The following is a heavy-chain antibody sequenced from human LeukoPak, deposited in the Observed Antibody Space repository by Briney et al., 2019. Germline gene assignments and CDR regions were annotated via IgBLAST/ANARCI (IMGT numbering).Heavy chain of an antibody. CDR3: ARVEINWFDL. CDR1: GYSFTGYA. CDR2: INPSGGSA. V-gene: IGHV1-46*01. Sequence: GASVKVSCKASGYSFTGYAMNWVRQAPGQGLEWMGIINPSGGSAIYAQSFQGRVTMTRDMSTSTVYMELSSLRSEDTAVYYCARVEINWFDLWGQGTLVTVSS. J-gene: IGHJ5*02. D-gene: IGHD5-24*01.